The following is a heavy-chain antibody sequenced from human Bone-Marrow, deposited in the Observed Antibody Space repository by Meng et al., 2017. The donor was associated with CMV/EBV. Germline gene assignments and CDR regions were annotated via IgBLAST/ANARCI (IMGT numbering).Heavy chain of an antibody. V-gene: IGHV3-21*01. CDR2: ISSSSSSI. J-gene: IGHJ4*02. Sequence: GGSLRLSCAASGFTFSSYSMNWVRQAPGKGLEWVSSISSSSSSIYYADSLKGRFTISRDNAKNSLYLQMNSLRVEDTAVYYCARGGDFSHSDYWGQGTLVTGSS. CDR3: ARGGDFSHSDY. D-gene: IGHD3-3*01. CDR1: GFTFSSYS.